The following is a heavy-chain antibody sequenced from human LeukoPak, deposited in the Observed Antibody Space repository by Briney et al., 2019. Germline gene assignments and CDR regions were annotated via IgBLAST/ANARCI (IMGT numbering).Heavy chain of an antibody. CDR2: INPSGGTT. CDR1: GYSFTTFY. J-gene: IGHJ3*02. Sequence: ASVKVSCKAPGYSFTTFYMHWVRQAPGQGLEWIGIINPSGGTTSQAQKFQGRVTMTRDTSTSTVYMELSSLRSEDTAVYYCASLATIGSDSFDIWGQGTMVTVSS. D-gene: IGHD2-2*03. V-gene: IGHV1-46*01. CDR3: ASLATIGSDSFDI.